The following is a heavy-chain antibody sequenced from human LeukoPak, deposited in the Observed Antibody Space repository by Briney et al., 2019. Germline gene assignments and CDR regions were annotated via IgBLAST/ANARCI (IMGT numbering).Heavy chain of an antibody. CDR2: INHSGST. J-gene: IGHJ4*02. Sequence: SETLSLTCTVSGGSISSYYWSWIRQPPGKGLEWIGEINHSGSTNYNPSLKSRVTISVDTSKNQFSLKLSSVTAADTAVYYCARSGSGIPFDYWGQGTLVTVSS. D-gene: IGHD3-10*01. CDR1: GGSISSYY. V-gene: IGHV4-34*01. CDR3: ARSGSGIPFDY.